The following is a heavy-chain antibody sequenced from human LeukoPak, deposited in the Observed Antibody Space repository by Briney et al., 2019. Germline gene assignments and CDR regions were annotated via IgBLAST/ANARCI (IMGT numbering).Heavy chain of an antibody. Sequence: ASVKVSCKASGHTFTSYYMHWVRQAPGQGLEWMGIINPSGGSTSYAQKFQGRVTMTRDTSTSTVYMELSSLRSEDTAVYYCARDVGCSSTSCYVDAFDIWGQGTMVTVSS. J-gene: IGHJ3*02. CDR2: INPSGGST. V-gene: IGHV1-46*01. CDR3: ARDVGCSSTSCYVDAFDI. D-gene: IGHD2-2*01. CDR1: GHTFTSYY.